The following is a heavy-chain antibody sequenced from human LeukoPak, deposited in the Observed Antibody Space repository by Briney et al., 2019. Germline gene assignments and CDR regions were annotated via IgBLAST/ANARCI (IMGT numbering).Heavy chain of an antibody. D-gene: IGHD3-10*01. CDR3: ARDGIYYGSGSYTDY. Sequence: PGGSLRLSCAASGFTFSSYGMHWVRQAPGNGLEWVAVIWYDGGKKYYADSVKGRFTISRDNSKNTLYLQMNSLRGEDTAVYYCARDGIYYGSGSYTDYWGQGTLVTVSS. V-gene: IGHV3-33*01. CDR1: GFTFSSYG. J-gene: IGHJ4*02. CDR2: IWYDGGKK.